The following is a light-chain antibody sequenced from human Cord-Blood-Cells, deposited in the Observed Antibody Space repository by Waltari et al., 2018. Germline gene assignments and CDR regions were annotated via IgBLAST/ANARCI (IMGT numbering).Light chain of an antibody. V-gene: IGLV2-8*01. CDR2: EVS. J-gene: IGLJ2*01. CDR1: SSDVGGYNY. CDR3: KLYAGSNNVG. Sequence: QSALTQPPSASGSPGQSVTISCTGTSSDVGGYNYVSWYQQHPGKAPQLMIYEVSKRPSRVPERFSGSNAGHTASLDLCGLQGEEWADYYRKLYAGSNNVGVGGGTKLTVL.